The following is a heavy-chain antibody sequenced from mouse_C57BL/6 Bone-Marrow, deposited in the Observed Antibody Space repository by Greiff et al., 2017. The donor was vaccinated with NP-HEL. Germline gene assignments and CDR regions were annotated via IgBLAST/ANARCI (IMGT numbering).Heavy chain of an antibody. CDR2: IRSKCSNYAT. D-gene: IGHD1-3*01. CDR3: VRELNRYYFDY. CDR1: GFTFNTYA. J-gene: IGHJ2*01. V-gene: IGHV10-3*01. Sequence: EVKLMESGGGLVQPKGSLKLSCAASGFTFNTYAMHWVRQAPGKGLEWVARIRSKCSNYATYYADSVKDRFTISRDDSQSMLYLQMNNLKTEDTAMYYCVRELNRYYFDYWGQGTTLTVSS.